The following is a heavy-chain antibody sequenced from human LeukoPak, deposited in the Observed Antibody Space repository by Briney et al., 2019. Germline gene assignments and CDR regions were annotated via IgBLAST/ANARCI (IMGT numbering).Heavy chain of an antibody. CDR2: INPNSGGT. J-gene: IGHJ4*02. CDR1: GYTFTVYY. CDR3: ARDQEGGEDY. D-gene: IGHD3-10*01. Sequence: GASVTVSCKSSGYTFTVYYMHWVRQAPGQGLEWMGRINPNSGGTNYAQKFQGRVTMTRDTSISTAYTELSRLRSDDTAVYYCARDQEGGEDYWGQGTLVTVSS. V-gene: IGHV1-2*06.